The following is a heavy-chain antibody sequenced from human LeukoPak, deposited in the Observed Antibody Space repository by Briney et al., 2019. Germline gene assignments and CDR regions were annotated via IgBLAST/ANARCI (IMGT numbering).Heavy chain of an antibody. Sequence: GESLKIFCKGTGYNFPSYCIGWVRQMPGKGLEWRGIIYTGNSDTRYSPSFEGQGTTSANKSLNNAYLLWNSRKASETAMYYCARHRVSGGSPRVFDSGGQGTLVTVSS. D-gene: IGHD2-15*01. J-gene: IGHJ4*02. CDR2: IYTGNSDT. CDR1: GYNFPSYC. CDR3: ARHRVSGGSPRVFDS. V-gene: IGHV5-51*01.